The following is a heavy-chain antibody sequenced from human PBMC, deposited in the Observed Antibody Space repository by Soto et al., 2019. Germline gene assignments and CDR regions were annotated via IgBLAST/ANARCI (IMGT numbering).Heavy chain of an antibody. CDR3: ARSYDSSGYGGMDV. J-gene: IGHJ6*02. Sequence: QVQLVQSGAEVKKPGSSVKVSCKASGGTFSSYAISWVRQAPGQGLEWMGGIIPLFGTANYAQKFHGRVTINADESTSTAYMELSSLRSEDRAVYYCARSYDSSGYGGMDVWGQGTTVTVSS. CDR2: IIPLFGTA. V-gene: IGHV1-69*01. CDR1: GGTFSSYA. D-gene: IGHD3-22*01.